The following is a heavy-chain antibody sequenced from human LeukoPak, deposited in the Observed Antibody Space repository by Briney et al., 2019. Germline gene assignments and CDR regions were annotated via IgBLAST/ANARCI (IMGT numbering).Heavy chain of an antibody. J-gene: IGHJ6*03. CDR1: GYTFSSYA. Sequence: ASVKVSCKASGYTFSSYAMDWVRQAPGQGLEWMGWINTNTGNPTYAQGFTGRFVFSLDTSVSTAYLQISSLKAEDTAVYYCARGQLRYFDWLPNPGDYYYYMDVWGKGTTVTVSS. CDR2: INTNTGNP. D-gene: IGHD3-9*01. CDR3: ARGQLRYFDWLPNPGDYYYYMDV. V-gene: IGHV7-4-1*02.